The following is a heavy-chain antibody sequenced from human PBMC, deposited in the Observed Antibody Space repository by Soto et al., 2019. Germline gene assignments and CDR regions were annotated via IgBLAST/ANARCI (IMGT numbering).Heavy chain of an antibody. Sequence: ASVKVSCKASGYTFTGYYMHWVRQAPGQGLEWMGWINPNSGGTNYAQKFQGRVTMTRDTSISTAYMELSRLRSDDTAVYDCGYSSGWRYFQHWGQGTLVTVSS. D-gene: IGHD6-19*01. J-gene: IGHJ1*01. CDR3: GYSSGWRYFQH. CDR2: INPNSGGT. CDR1: GYTFTGYY. V-gene: IGHV1-2*02.